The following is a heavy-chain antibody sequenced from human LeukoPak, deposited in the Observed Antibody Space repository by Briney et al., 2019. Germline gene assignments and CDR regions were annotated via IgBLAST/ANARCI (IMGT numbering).Heavy chain of an antibody. CDR2: ISSSSSYI. D-gene: IGHD3-10*01. Sequence: GGSLRLSCAACGFTFSSYSMNWVRQAPGKGLEWVSSISSSSSYIYYADSVKGRFTISRDNAKNSLYLQMNSLRAEDTAVYYCARDYSLDYYGSGSYDYWGQGTLVTVSS. V-gene: IGHV3-21*01. J-gene: IGHJ4*02. CDR1: GFTFSSYS. CDR3: ARDYSLDYYGSGSYDY.